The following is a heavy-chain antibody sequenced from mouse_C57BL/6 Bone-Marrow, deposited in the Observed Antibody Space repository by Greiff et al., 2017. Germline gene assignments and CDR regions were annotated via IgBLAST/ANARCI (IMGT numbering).Heavy chain of an antibody. J-gene: IGHJ1*03. CDR2: IYPGSGNT. V-gene: IGHV1-66*01. D-gene: IGHD1-1*01. Sequence: QVQLKESGPELVKPGASVKISCKASGYSFTSYYIHWVKQRPGQGLEWIGWIYPGSGNTKYNEKFKGKATLTADTSSSTAYMQLSSLTSEDSAVYYCARSYYGSRGYWYFDVWDTGTTVTVSS. CDR3: ARSYYGSRGYWYFDV. CDR1: GYSFTSYY.